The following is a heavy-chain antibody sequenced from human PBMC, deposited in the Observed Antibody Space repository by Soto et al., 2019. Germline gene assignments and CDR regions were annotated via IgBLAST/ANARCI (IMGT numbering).Heavy chain of an antibody. CDR1: GDSVTSNVW. V-gene: IGHV4-4*02. D-gene: IGHD6-19*01. Sequence: XETLSLTCAVSGDSVTSNVWWSCVRQPPGKGLEWIGEAYHNGLTNYNPSLKGRVTMSVDTSKNEFSLKLNSLSAADTAIYYCARDAAVPGESDRFDFWGRGILVTVSS. CDR2: AYHNGLT. J-gene: IGHJ4*02. CDR3: ARDAAVPGESDRFDF.